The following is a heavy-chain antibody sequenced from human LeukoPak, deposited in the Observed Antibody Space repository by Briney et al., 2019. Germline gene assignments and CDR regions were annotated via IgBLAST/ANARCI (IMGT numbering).Heavy chain of an antibody. Sequence: GGSLRLSCAASGFTFDNYAMHWVRQGPGKGLEWVSGISWNSGSIGYADSVKGRFTISRDNAKNSLYLQMNSLRAEDTALYYCAKDMGGATALFDYWGQGTLVTVSS. CDR3: AKDMGGATALFDY. CDR2: ISWNSGSI. D-gene: IGHD1-26*01. V-gene: IGHV3-9*01. CDR1: GFTFDNYA. J-gene: IGHJ4*02.